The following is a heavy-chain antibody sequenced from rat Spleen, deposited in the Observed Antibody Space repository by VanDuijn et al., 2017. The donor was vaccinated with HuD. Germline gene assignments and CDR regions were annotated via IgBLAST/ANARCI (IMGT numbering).Heavy chain of an antibody. CDR1: GFTFSDYY. J-gene: IGHJ3*01. V-gene: IGHV5-29*01. CDR2: ISYDGSST. Sequence: EVQLVESDGGLVQPGRSLKLSCAASGFTFSDYYMAWVRQAPTKGLEWVATISYDGSSTYYRDSVKGRFTISRDNAKSTLYLQMDSLRSEDTATYYCARHGITTVATWFAYWGQGTLVTVSS. CDR3: ARHGITTVATWFAY. D-gene: IGHD1-8*01.